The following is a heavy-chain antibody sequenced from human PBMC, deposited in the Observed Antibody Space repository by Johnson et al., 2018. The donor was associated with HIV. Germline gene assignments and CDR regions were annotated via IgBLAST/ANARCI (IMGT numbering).Heavy chain of an antibody. CDR2: IVNRGSSR. CDR3: ARVSTRKGGVFDV. V-gene: IGHV3-48*03. CDR1: GFTFSNYE. D-gene: IGHD2-8*01. Sequence: VHLVESGGGLVQPGGSLRLSCAASGFTFSNYEMNWVRQAPGKGLEWISYIVNRGSSRYYADYVKGRFTISRDNANNSLYLQMNSLSLEDTAVYYCARVSTRKGGVFDVWGQGTKVTVSS. J-gene: IGHJ3*01.